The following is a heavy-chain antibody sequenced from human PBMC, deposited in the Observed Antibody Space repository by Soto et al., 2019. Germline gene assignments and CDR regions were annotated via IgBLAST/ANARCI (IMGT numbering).Heavy chain of an antibody. CDR2: INHSGST. CDR3: ARGLALPMDY. CDR1: GGSFSGYY. J-gene: IGHJ4*02. D-gene: IGHD2-2*01. V-gene: IGHV4-34*01. Sequence: KPSETLSLTCAVYGGSFSGYYWSWIRQPPGKGLEWIGEINHSGSTNYNPSLKSRVTISVDTSKNQFSLKLSSVTAADTAVYYCARGLALPMDYWGQGTLVTVSS.